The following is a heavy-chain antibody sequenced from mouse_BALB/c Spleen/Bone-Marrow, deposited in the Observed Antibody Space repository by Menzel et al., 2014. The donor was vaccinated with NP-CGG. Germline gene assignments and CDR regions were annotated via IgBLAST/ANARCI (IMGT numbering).Heavy chain of an antibody. CDR2: ILPGSGST. CDR3: TRSSGSSTSWFAY. Sequence: VQLQQSGAELMKPGASVKISCKATGYTFSSYWIEWVKQRPGHGLEWIGEILPGSGSTDYNERFKGKATFAADTPSNTAYMQLSSLTSEDSAVYYCTRSSGSSTSWFAYWGQGTLVTVSA. CDR1: GYTFSSYW. V-gene: IGHV1-9*01. J-gene: IGHJ3*01. D-gene: IGHD1-1*01.